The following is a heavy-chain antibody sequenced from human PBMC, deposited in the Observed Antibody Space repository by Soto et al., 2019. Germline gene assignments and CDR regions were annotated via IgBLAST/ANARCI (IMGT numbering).Heavy chain of an antibody. CDR3: ASGSGSDYNDWLDP. CDR2: IIPIFGTA. Sequence: ASVKVSCKASGGTFTSYAISWVRQAPGQGLEWMGGIIPIFGTANYAQKFQGRVTITADESTSTAYMELSRLRSEDKAVYYCASGSGSDYNDWLDPWAQGTLVTVSS. D-gene: IGHD3-10*01. CDR1: GGTFTSYA. V-gene: IGHV1-69*13. J-gene: IGHJ5*02.